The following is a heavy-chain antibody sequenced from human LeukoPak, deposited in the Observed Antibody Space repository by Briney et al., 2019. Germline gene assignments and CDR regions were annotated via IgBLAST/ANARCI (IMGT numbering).Heavy chain of an antibody. J-gene: IGHJ5*02. Sequence: PSETLSLTCTVSGGSISSGGYYWSWIRQPPGKGLEWIGYIYHSGSTYYNPSLKSRVTISVDTSKNQFSLKLSSVTAADTAVYYCARRPQLERRSRSPGRWFDPWGQGTLVTVSS. D-gene: IGHD1-1*01. CDR1: GGSISSGGYY. CDR2: IYHSGST. CDR3: ARRPQLERRSRSPGRWFDP. V-gene: IGHV4-30-2*01.